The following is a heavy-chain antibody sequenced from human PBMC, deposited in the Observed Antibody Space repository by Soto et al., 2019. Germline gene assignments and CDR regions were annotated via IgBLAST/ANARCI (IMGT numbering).Heavy chain of an antibody. V-gene: IGHV3-23*01. J-gene: IGHJ1*01. D-gene: IGHD2-15*01. CDR2: ISGSGGSA. CDR3: AKPFRGYCSGGSCYSAYFQH. Sequence: PGGSLRLSCAASGFTFSSYAMSWVRQAPGKGLEWVSAISGSGGSAYYADSVKGRFTISRDNSKNTLYLQMNSLRAEDTAVYYCAKPFRGYCSGGSCYSAYFQHWGQGTLVTVSS. CDR1: GFTFSSYA.